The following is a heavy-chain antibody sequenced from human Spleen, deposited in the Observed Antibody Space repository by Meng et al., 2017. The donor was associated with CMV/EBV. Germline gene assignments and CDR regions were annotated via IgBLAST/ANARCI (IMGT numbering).Heavy chain of an antibody. Sequence: KASGGTFRSFTISWVRQAPGQGLEWMGRIIPILGMANYAQKFQGRVTITADKSTSTAYMELSRLRSEDTAVYYCARVGVRGNWYFDLWGRGTLVTVSS. J-gene: IGHJ2*01. CDR3: ARVGVRGNWYFDL. D-gene: IGHD3-10*01. CDR2: IIPILGMA. CDR1: GGTFRSFT. V-gene: IGHV1-69*02.